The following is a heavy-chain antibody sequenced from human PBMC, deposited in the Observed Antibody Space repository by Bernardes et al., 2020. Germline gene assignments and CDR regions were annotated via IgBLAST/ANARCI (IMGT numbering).Heavy chain of an antibody. V-gene: IGHV3-7*01. Sequence: GGSLRLSCVASEFIPSNYWLNWVRQAPGKGLEWVATIKPDGNEKYYVDSVKGRFTISSDRAKRSLFLQMDSLRAEDTAIYYCLSGGGLWGQGTLVTVSS. CDR3: LSGGGL. CDR1: EFIPSNYW. D-gene: IGHD2-15*01. J-gene: IGHJ4*02. CDR2: IKPDGNEK.